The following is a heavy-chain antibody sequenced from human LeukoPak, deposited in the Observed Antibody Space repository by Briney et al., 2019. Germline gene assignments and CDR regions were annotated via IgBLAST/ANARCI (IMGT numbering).Heavy chain of an antibody. V-gene: IGHV3-7*01. CDR1: GFTFNRYW. J-gene: IGHJ5*02. CDR2: IKQDGSAK. CDR3: ARRGTIAVPVFWFDP. D-gene: IGHD6-19*01. Sequence: GGSLRLSCAASGFTFNRYWMSWVRQAPGKELQWVANIKQDGSAKYYVDSVKGRFTISRDNAKNSLYLQMNSLRAEDTAVYYCARRGTIAVPVFWFDPWGQGTLVIVSS.